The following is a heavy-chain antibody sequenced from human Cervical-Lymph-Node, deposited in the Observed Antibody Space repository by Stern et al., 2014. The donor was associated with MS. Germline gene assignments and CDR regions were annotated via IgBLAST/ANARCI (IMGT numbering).Heavy chain of an antibody. V-gene: IGHV3-30*18. CDR1: GFTFSSYG. CDR3: AKDQYYDFWSGYYGIDY. CDR2: ISYDGSNK. D-gene: IGHD3-3*01. Sequence: QMQLVQSGGGVVQPGRSLRLSCAASGFTFSSYGMHWVRQAPGKGLEWVAVISYDGSNKYYADSVKGRFTISRDNSKDTLYLQMNSLRAEDTAVYYCAKDQYYDFWSGYYGIDYWGQGTLVTVSS. J-gene: IGHJ4*02.